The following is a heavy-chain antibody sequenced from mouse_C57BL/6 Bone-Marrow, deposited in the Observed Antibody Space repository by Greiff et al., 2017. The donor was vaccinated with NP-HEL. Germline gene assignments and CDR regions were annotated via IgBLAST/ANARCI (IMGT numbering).Heavy chain of an antibody. CDR2: ILPGSGST. D-gene: IGHD2-5*01. J-gene: IGHJ3*01. Sequence: QVQLQQSGAELMKPGASVKLSCKATGYTFTGYWIEWVKQRPGHGLEWIGEILPGSGSTNYNEKFKGKATFTADTSSNTAYMPLSSLAPEDSAIYYCARGIYSNPAWFAYWGQGTLVTVSA. CDR3: ARGIYSNPAWFAY. CDR1: GYTFTGYW. V-gene: IGHV1-9*01.